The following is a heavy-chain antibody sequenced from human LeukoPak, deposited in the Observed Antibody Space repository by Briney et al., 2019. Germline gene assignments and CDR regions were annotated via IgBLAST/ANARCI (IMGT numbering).Heavy chain of an antibody. J-gene: IGHJ4*02. CDR1: GGSISSYY. CDR2: IYTTGST. V-gene: IGHV4-4*07. CDR3: ARRKDGYNYGDYYFDY. Sequence: SSETLSLTCTVSGGSISSYYWTWIRQPAGKGLEWIGRIYTTGSTNYNPSLKSRVTISVDTSKNQFSLKLSSVTAADTAVYYCARRKDGYNYGDYYFDYWGQGTLVTVSS. D-gene: IGHD5-24*01.